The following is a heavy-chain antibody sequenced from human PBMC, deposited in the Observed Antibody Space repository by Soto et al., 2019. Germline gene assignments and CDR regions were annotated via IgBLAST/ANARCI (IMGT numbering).Heavy chain of an antibody. CDR2: IDPSDSYT. D-gene: IGHD3-10*01. CDR3: ARARTDGEGFGYYYGMDV. Sequence: PGESLKISCKASGYNFTNYWITWVRQMPGKGLEWMGRIDPSDSYTKYSPSFQGHVTISVDKSIDIVYLQWSNLKASDTAVYYCARARTDGEGFGYYYGMDVWGQGTTVTVSS. V-gene: IGHV5-10-1*01. J-gene: IGHJ6*02. CDR1: GYNFTNYW.